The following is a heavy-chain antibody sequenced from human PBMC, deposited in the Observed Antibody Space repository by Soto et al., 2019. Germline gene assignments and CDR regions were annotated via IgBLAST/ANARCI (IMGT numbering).Heavy chain of an antibody. CDR3: ARTKGGIAAAGTRYFDL. CDR1: GGSISSYY. Sequence: QVQLQESGPGLVKPSETLSLTCTVSGGSISSYYWSWIRQPPGKGLEWIGYIYYSGSTNYNPSLRSRDTISVDTSKNQSSLKLSSVTAADTAVYYCARTKGGIAAAGTRYFDLWGRGTLVTVSS. J-gene: IGHJ2*01. V-gene: IGHV4-59*08. D-gene: IGHD6-13*01. CDR2: IYYSGST.